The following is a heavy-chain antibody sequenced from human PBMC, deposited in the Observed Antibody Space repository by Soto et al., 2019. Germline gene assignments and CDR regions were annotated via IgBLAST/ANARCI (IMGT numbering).Heavy chain of an antibody. CDR1: GGTFSSYA. J-gene: IGHJ6*02. CDR2: IIPIFGTA. CDR3: ARAYGYVAIYYYYGMDV. Sequence: SVKVSCKASGGTFSSYAISWVRQAPGQGLEWMGGIIPIFGTANYAQKFQGRVTITADKSTSTAYMELSSLRSEDTAVYYCARAYGYVAIYYYYGMDVWGQGSTVTVSS. V-gene: IGHV1-69*06. D-gene: IGHD5-12*01.